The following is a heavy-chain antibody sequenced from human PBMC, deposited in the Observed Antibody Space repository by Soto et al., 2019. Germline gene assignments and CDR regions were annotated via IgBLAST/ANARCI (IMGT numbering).Heavy chain of an antibody. V-gene: IGHV1-69*05. CDR2: IIPSFGTA. J-gene: IGHJ4*02. Sequence: EASVKVSCKASGGTFSSYAISWVRQAPGQGLEWMGWIIPSFGTANYAQKFQGRVTITRDTSASTAYMGLSSLRSEDTAVYYCVKGYGSGTYYVEYFDYWGQGTLVTVSS. CDR3: VKGYGSGTYYVEYFDY. D-gene: IGHD3-10*01. CDR1: GGTFSSYA.